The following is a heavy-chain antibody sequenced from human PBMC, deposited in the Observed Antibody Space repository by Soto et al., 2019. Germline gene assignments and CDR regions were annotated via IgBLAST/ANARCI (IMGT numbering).Heavy chain of an antibody. Sequence: QVQLQESGPGLVKPSETLSLTCTVSGGSISSYYWSWIRQPPGKGLEWIGYIYYSGSTNYNPSLKSRVTISVDTSKNQFSLKLSSVTAADTAVYYCARGLPDYDILTFYYYYMDVWGKGTTVTVSS. V-gene: IGHV4-59*08. CDR3: ARGLPDYDILTFYYYYMDV. CDR1: GGSISSYY. J-gene: IGHJ6*03. CDR2: IYYSGST. D-gene: IGHD3-9*01.